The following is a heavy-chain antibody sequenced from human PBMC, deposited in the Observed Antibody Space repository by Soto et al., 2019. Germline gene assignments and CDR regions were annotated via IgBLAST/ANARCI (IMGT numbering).Heavy chain of an antibody. CDR3: AKDKQEGYDSSGCLDY. Sequence: DVQLVESGGVVVQPGGSLRLSCAASGFTFDDYTMHWVRQAPGKGLEWVSLISWDGGSTYYADSVKGRFTISRDNSKNSLYLQMNSLRTEDTALYYCAKDKQEGYDSSGCLDYWGQGTLVTVSS. CDR1: GFTFDDYT. J-gene: IGHJ4*02. D-gene: IGHD3-22*01. CDR2: ISWDGGST. V-gene: IGHV3-43*01.